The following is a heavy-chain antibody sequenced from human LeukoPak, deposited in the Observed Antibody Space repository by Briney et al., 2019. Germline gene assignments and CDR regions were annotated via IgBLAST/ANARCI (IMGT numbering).Heavy chain of an antibody. CDR2: IIPIFGTA. J-gene: IGHJ4*02. Sequence: ASVKVSCKASGYTFTGYYMHWVRQAPGQGLEWMGGIIPIFGTANYAQKFQGRVTITADKSTSTAYMELSSLRSEDTAVYYCAREQGYYDSSGYLLDYWGQGTLVTVSS. D-gene: IGHD3-22*01. V-gene: IGHV1-69*06. CDR3: AREQGYYDSSGYLLDY. CDR1: GYTFTGYY.